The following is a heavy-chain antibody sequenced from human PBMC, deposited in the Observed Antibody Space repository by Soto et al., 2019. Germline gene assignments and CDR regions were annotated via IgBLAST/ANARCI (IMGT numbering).Heavy chain of an antibody. CDR2: ITGSGDST. Sequence: HPGGSLRLSCAASGFVFRNYATTWVRQAPGKGLEWVSAITGSGDSTYYADAVKGRFTISRDNSNNTLSLQMNSLRADDTAVYYCTKVLTAEQFYPSDSGGQGTLVTVSS. D-gene: IGHD2-21*02. CDR1: GFVFRNYA. J-gene: IGHJ4*02. V-gene: IGHV3-23*01. CDR3: TKVLTAEQFYPSDS.